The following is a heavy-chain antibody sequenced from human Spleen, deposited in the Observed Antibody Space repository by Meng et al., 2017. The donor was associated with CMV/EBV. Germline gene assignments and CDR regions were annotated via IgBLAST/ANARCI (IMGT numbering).Heavy chain of an antibody. CDR2: INPNSGGT. J-gene: IGHJ4*02. CDR1: GYTFTGYY. CDR3: ARIVYSYGYEVGDY. Sequence: ASVKVSCKASGYTFTGYYMHWVRQAPGQGLEWMGWINPNSGGTNYAQKFQGRVTMTRDTSISTAYMELSRLRSDDTAVYYCARIVYSYGYEVGDYWGQGTLVTVSS. V-gene: IGHV1-2*02. D-gene: IGHD5-18*01.